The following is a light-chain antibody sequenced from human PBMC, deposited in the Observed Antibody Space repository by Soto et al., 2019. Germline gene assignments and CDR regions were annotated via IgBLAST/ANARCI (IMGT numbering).Light chain of an antibody. CDR2: GAS. CDR1: ESVSSN. J-gene: IGKJ4*01. V-gene: IGKV3-15*01. Sequence: EVVMTQSPATLSVSPWERATLSCRASESVSSNLAWYQQRPGQAPRLVIYGASTRATGIPDRFSGSGSGTEFTLTISSLHSEDFAVYYCQQRSNWQGATFGGGTKVDIK. CDR3: QQRSNWQGAT.